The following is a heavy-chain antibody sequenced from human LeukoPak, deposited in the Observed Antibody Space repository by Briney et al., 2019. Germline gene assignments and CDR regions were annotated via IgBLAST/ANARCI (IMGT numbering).Heavy chain of an antibody. J-gene: IGHJ4*02. Sequence: GGSLRLSCAASGFTFSSYGMHWVRKAPGKGLEWVTVIWCDGSNKYYADSVKGRFTISRDNSKNTRYLQMNSRRAEDTAVYYCAKGSGYYDSSGYSDYWGQGTLVTVSS. CDR3: AKGSGYYDSSGYSDY. CDR1: GFTFSSYG. CDR2: IWCDGSNK. V-gene: IGHV3-33*06. D-gene: IGHD3-22*01.